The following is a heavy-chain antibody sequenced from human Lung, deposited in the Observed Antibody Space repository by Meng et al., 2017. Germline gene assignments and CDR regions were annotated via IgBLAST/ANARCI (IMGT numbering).Heavy chain of an antibody. Sequence: RHLQGAGGRLGPSETLSPTCVVSGGSFSDYYWSGIRQPPGTGLEWMGEINHSGSTNYNPSLESRATISVDTSQNNLSLKLSSVTAADSAVYYCARGPTTMAHDFDYWGQGTLVTVSS. CDR2: INHSGST. D-gene: IGHD4-11*01. J-gene: IGHJ4*02. CDR1: GGSFSDYY. V-gene: IGHV4-34*01. CDR3: ARGPTTMAHDFDY.